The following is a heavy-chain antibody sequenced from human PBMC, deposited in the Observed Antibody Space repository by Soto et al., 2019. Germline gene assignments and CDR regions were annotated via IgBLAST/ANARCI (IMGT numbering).Heavy chain of an antibody. D-gene: IGHD6-6*01. V-gene: IGHV1-18*04. CDR1: GYTFTSYG. CDR2: ISAYNGNT. J-gene: IGHJ6*02. Sequence: ASVKVSCKASGYTFTSYGISWVLQAPGQGLEWMGWISAYNGNTNYAQKLQGRVTMTTDTSTDTAYMELSSLRSEDTAVYYCATRYSSSYYYYGMDVWGQGTTVTVSS. CDR3: ATRYSSSYYYYGMDV.